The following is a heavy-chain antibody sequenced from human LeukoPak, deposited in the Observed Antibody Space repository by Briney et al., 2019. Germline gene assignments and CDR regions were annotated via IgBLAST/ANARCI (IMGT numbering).Heavy chain of an antibody. Sequence: SATLSLTCTVSGGSISSYYWSWIRQPPGKGLEWIGYIYYSGSTNYNPSLKSRVTISVDTSKNQFSLKLSSVTAADTAVYYCARGVGSGYSYGYPNYYFDYWGQGTLVTVSS. D-gene: IGHD5-18*01. J-gene: IGHJ4*02. CDR1: GGSISSYY. V-gene: IGHV4-59*01. CDR3: ARGVGSGYSYGYPNYYFDY. CDR2: IYYSGST.